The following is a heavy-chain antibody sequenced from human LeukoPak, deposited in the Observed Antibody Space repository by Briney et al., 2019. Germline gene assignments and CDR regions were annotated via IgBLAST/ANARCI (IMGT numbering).Heavy chain of an antibody. J-gene: IGHJ4*02. V-gene: IGHV4-39*01. CDR3: ARHTDIVVVPAAD. Sequence: SETLSLTCTVSGGSISSSSYYWGWIRQPPGKGLEWIGSIYYSGSTYYNPSLKSRVTISVDTSKNQFSLKLSSVTAADTAVYYCARHTDIVVVPAADWGQGTLVTVSP. CDR2: IYYSGST. CDR1: GGSISSSSYY. D-gene: IGHD2-2*01.